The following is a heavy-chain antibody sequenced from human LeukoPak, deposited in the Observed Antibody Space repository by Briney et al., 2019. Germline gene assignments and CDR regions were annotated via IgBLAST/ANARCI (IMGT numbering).Heavy chain of an antibody. J-gene: IGHJ4*02. CDR1: GFTFSSYA. CDR3: AKEPYYDFWSGYYYFDY. CDR2: ISGSGGST. Sequence: GGSLRLSCAASGFTFSSYAMSWVRQAPGKGLEWVSAISGSGGSTYYADSVKGRFTISRDNSKNTLYLQMNSPRAEDTAVYYCAKEPYYDFWSGYYYFDYWGQGTLVTVSS. V-gene: IGHV3-23*01. D-gene: IGHD3-3*01.